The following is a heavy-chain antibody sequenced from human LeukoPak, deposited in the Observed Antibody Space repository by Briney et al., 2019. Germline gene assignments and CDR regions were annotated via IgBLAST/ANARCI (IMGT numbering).Heavy chain of an antibody. CDR3: AKDAQRGFDYSNSLEY. D-gene: IGHD4-11*01. V-gene: IGHV3-33*06. CDR1: QFRFPFSHYG. CDR2: IWSDGTNQ. J-gene: IGHJ4*02. Sequence: AGGSLRLSCVASQFRFPFSHYGMHWVRQAPGRGLEWVAVIWSDGTNQYYAESVKGRFTISRDNSQNTVYLHMKSLRVEDTAVYFCAKDAQRGFDYSNSLEYWGQGTLVTVSS.